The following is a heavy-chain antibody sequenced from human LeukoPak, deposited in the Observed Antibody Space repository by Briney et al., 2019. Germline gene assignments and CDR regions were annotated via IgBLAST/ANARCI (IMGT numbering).Heavy chain of an antibody. Sequence: GGSLRLSCTASGFTFGDYATSWIRQAPGKGLEWVGFIRSKAYGETADYAASVKGRFTISRDDSKAIAYLQMNSLKTEDTAVYHCTRDRGAYNLYDYWGQGTLVTVSS. CDR3: TRDRGAYNLYDY. J-gene: IGHJ4*02. CDR1: GFTFGDYA. CDR2: IRSKAYGETA. V-gene: IGHV3-49*03. D-gene: IGHD1-1*01.